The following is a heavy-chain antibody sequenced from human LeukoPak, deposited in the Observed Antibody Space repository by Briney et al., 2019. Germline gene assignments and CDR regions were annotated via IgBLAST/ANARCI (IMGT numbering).Heavy chain of an antibody. J-gene: IGHJ5*02. CDR3: ARGQVDSSRYYFNWFDP. D-gene: IGHD3-22*01. CDR1: GGSISSGGYY. CDR2: IYYSGST. Sequence: SQTLSLTCTVSGGSISSGGYYWSWIRQHPGKGLEWIGYIYYSGSTYYNPSLKSRVTISVDTPKNQFSLKLSSVTAVDTAVYYCARGQVDSSRYYFNWFDPWGQGTLVTVSS. V-gene: IGHV4-31*03.